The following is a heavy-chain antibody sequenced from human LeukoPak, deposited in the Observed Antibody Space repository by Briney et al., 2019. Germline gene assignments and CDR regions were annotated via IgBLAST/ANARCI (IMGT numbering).Heavy chain of an antibody. D-gene: IGHD3-22*01. J-gene: IGHJ4*02. CDR2: IYYSGGT. CDR3: ARAGHYYDSSGYQYYFDY. Sequence: SQTLSLTCTVSGGSISSGGYYWSWIRQHPGKGLEWIGYIYYSGGTYYNPSPKSRVTISVDTSKNQFSLKLSSVTAADTAVYYCARAGHYYDSSGYQYYFDYWGQGTLVTVSS. CDR1: GGSISSGGYY. V-gene: IGHV4-31*03.